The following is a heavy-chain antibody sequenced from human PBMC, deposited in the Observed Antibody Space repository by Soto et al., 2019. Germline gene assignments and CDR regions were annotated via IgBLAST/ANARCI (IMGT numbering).Heavy chain of an antibody. Sequence: PGGSLRLSCAASGFTFSSYSMNWVRQAPGKGLEWVSYISSSSSTIYYADSVKGRFTISRDNAKNSLYLRMNSLRDEDTAVYYCARSSLLPDYWGRGALVTVSS. V-gene: IGHV3-48*02. J-gene: IGHJ4*02. CDR3: ARSSLLPDY. D-gene: IGHD3-22*01. CDR1: GFTFSSYS. CDR2: ISSSSSTI.